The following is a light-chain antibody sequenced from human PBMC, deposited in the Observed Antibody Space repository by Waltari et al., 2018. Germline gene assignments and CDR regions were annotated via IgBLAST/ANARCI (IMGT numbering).Light chain of an antibody. V-gene: IGLV1-44*01. CDR1: NSNIGSST. CDR2: IND. CDR3: ATWDARLTNVL. J-gene: IGLJ3*02. Sequence: QSVLTQAPSASGAPGQRVTISCSGSNSNIGSSTVNWYQQVPGTAPRLLIYINDQRPSGVPDRFSGSKSGTSASLAISGLQSEDEAHYYCATWDARLTNVLFGGGTKVTVL.